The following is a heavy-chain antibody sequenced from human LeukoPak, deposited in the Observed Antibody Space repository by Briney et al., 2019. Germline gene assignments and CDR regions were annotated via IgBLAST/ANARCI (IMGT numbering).Heavy chain of an antibody. V-gene: IGHV4-34*01. J-gene: IGHJ5*02. D-gene: IGHD6-13*01. CDR2: INHSGGT. Sequence: SETLSLTCTVSGDSISSYYWSWIRQSPGKGLEWIGEINHSGGTYYSPSLKSRVTISADTSKKQFSLKLRSVTAADTAVYYCARKGGGQLVNTRRWFDPWGQGTLVTVSS. CDR1: GDSISSYY. CDR3: ARKGGGQLVNTRRWFDP.